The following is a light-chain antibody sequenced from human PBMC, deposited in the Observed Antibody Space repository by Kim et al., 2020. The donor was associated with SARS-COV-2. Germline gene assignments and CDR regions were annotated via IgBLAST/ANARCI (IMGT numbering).Light chain of an antibody. V-gene: IGKV3-20*01. CDR3: HQYSMSVRT. CDR1: QSVTSY. Sequence: WSPGERATLSCKASQSVTSYLAWFQQKPGQAPRLLIYGASSRATAIPDRFSGSGSGTDFTLTISRLEPEDFAVYYCHQYSMSVRTFGQGTKVDIK. J-gene: IGKJ1*01. CDR2: GAS.